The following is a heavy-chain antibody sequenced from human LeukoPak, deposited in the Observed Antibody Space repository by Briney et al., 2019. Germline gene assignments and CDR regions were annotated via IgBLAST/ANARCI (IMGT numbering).Heavy chain of an antibody. V-gene: IGHV3-21*01. D-gene: IGHD1-26*01. CDR1: GFTFSSYS. Sequence: GGSLRLSCAASGFTFSSYSMNWVRQAPGKGLEWVSSISSSSSYIHSADSVRGRFTISRNNAKNSLFLQMNSLRAEDTAVYYCARDEWGDAFDIWGQGTMVTVFS. J-gene: IGHJ3*02. CDR3: ARDEWGDAFDI. CDR2: ISSSSSYI.